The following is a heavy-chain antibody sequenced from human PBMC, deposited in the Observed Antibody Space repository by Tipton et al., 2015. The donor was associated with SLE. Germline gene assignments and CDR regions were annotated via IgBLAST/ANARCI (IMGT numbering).Heavy chain of an antibody. D-gene: IGHD1-7*01. CDR3: ARDKNYRYFDY. Sequence: LRLSCTVSGGSIISSSHYWGWIRQPPGKGLEYIGSIYYSGSPYYNPSLKSRVTISLDTSKNQFSLKLSSVTAADTAVYYCARDKNYRYFDYWGQGTLVTVSS. V-gene: IGHV4-39*02. CDR1: GGSIISSSHY. J-gene: IGHJ4*02. CDR2: IYYSGSP.